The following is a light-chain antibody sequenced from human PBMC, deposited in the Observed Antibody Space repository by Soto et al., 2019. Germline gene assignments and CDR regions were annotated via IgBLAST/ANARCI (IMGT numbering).Light chain of an antibody. CDR1: SSDVGGYNY. J-gene: IGLJ2*01. V-gene: IGLV2-14*01. CDR3: SSYTSSSTLGV. Sequence: QSALTQPASVSGSPGQSITISCTGTSSDVGGYNYVSWYQQHPGKAPKLMIYEVSNRPSGVSNRFSGSTSGNTASLTTSGLQAEDEADYYCSSYTSSSTLGVFGGGTKLTVL. CDR2: EVS.